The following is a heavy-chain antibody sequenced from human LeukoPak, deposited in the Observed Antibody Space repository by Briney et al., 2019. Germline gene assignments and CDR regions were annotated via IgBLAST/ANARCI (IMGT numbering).Heavy chain of an antibody. J-gene: IGHJ4*02. CDR2: ISYDGTNK. CDR1: GFTFSNYG. CDR3: ARLGGLTGTTDY. V-gene: IGHV3-30*03. D-gene: IGHD1-14*01. Sequence: PGGSLRLSCAGSGFTFSNYGMHWVRQAPGKGPEWVAVISYDGTNKYYADSVKGQFTISRDNSKNTVHLQMNSLRAEDTAVYYCARLGGLTGTTDYWGQGTLVTVSS.